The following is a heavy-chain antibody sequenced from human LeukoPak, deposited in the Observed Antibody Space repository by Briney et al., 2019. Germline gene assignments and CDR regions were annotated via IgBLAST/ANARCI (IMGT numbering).Heavy chain of an antibody. V-gene: IGHV4-30-4*01. CDR1: GDSISSGDYY. CDR3: VRWYYYGSGRRQFDY. D-gene: IGHD3-10*01. J-gene: IGHJ4*02. Sequence: SETLSLTCTVSGDSISSGDYYWNWNRQPPGKGLGWIGYIYYSGSTNYNPSLRSRVTMSVDASKSQFSLKLNSVTVADTALYYCVRWYYYGSGRRQFDYWGQGTLVTVSS. CDR2: IYYSGST.